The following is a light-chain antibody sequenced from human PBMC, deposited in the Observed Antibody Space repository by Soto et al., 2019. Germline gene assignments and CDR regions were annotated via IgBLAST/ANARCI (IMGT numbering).Light chain of an antibody. CDR3: YQYNNWPRT. Sequence: EIVLTQSPGTLSLSPGERATLSCRASQTVTSSYLAWYQHKPGQAPRLLIHGATTRATGIPARFSGRGSGTAFTLTSISLQAEDFEVYYCYQYNNWPRTFGQGTKVDIK. CDR2: GAT. J-gene: IGKJ1*01. CDR1: QTVTSSY. V-gene: IGKV3-15*01.